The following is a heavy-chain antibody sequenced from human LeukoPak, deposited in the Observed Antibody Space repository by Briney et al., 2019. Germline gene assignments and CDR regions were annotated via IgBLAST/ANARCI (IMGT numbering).Heavy chain of an antibody. Sequence: GGSLRLSCAASGFSVNRKYMSWVRQAPGKGLEWVSVLYTDGTTYYADSVKGRFTISRDNSKNTLYLQMNSLRAEDTAVYYCAKVPGYSSSWVDYWGQGTLVTVSS. CDR2: LYTDGTT. CDR3: AKVPGYSSSWVDY. J-gene: IGHJ4*02. D-gene: IGHD6-13*01. CDR1: GFSVNRKY. V-gene: IGHV3-53*01.